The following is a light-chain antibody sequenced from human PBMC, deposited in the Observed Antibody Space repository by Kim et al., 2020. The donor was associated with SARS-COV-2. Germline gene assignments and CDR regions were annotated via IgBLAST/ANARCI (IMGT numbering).Light chain of an antibody. CDR3: QQYNNYPRT. V-gene: IGKV1D-16*01. J-gene: IGKJ5*01. CDR1: QGISSW. Sequence: DIQMTQSPSTLSASIGDRVTITCRASQGISSWLAWYQQKPEKAPKCLIYASSILQSGVPSRFSGSGSGTDFTLTISSLQPEDFATYYCQQYNNYPRTFGQGTRVEIK. CDR2: ASS.